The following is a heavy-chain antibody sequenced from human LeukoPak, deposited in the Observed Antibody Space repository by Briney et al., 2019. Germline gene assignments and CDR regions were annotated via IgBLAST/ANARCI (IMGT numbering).Heavy chain of an antibody. CDR1: GFTFDAYG. V-gene: IGHV3-20*04. CDR2: INWNGGST. D-gene: IGHD3-10*01. Sequence: GGSLRLSCAASGFTFDAYGMSWVRQAPGQGLEWVSGINWNGGSTGYADSVKGRFTISRDNAKNSLYMQMNSLRAEDTALYYCAKDITSMVRGVLGFDYWGQGTLVTVSS. J-gene: IGHJ4*02. CDR3: AKDITSMVRGVLGFDY.